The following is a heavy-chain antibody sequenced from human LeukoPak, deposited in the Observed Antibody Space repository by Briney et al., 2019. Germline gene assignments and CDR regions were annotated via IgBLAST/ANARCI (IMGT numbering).Heavy chain of an antibody. CDR3: ARDIVGATDY. Sequence: PSETLSLTCTVSGGSISSYYWSWIRQPPGKGLDWIGHIYYSGSTNYNPSLKSRVTISVDTSKNQFSLKLSSVTAADTAVYYCARDIVGATDYWGQGTLVTVSS. D-gene: IGHD1-26*01. CDR2: IYYSGST. V-gene: IGHV4-59*12. J-gene: IGHJ4*02. CDR1: GGSISSYY.